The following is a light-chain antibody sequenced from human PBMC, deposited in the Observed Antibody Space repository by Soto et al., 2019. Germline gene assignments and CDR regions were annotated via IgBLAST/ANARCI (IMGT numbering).Light chain of an antibody. CDR2: AVS. CDR1: QSVDSRY. J-gene: IGKJ1*01. CDR3: QQYGNSPPWT. V-gene: IGKV3-20*01. Sequence: EIVLTQSPGTLSLSPGERATLSCRASQSVDSRYLAWYQQKPGQAPRLLIYAVSSRATGIPDRFSGSGSGTDFTLTISRLEPEDFAEYYCQQYGNSPPWTFGQGTKVEIK.